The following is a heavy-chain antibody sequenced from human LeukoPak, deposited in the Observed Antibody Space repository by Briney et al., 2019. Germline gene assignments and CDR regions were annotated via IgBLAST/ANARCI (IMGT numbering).Heavy chain of an antibody. CDR1: GYTFTSYG. CDR2: INPSGGST. J-gene: IGHJ4*02. D-gene: IGHD2-2*01. Sequence: ASVKVSCKASGYTFTSYGISWVRQAPGQGLEWMGIINPSGGSTSYAQKFQGRVTMTRDTSTSTVYMELSSLRSEDTAVYYCARDVGEYCSSTNCYASHYWGQGTLVTVSS. CDR3: ARDVGEYCSSTNCYASHY. V-gene: IGHV1-46*01.